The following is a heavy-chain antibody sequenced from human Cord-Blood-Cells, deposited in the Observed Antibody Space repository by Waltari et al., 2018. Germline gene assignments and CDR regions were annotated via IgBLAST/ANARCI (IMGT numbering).Heavy chain of an antibody. CDR2: INHSGST. D-gene: IGHD3-22*01. V-gene: IGHV4-34*01. J-gene: IGHJ4*02. Sequence: QVQLQQWGAGLLKPSETLSLTCAVYGGSFSGYYWSWIRQPPGKGLEWIGEINHSGSTNYTPSLKSRVTISVDTSKNQFSLKLSSVTAADTAVYYCARGGGLYYYDSSGFDYWGQGTLVTVSS. CDR1: GGSFSGYY. CDR3: ARGGGLYYYDSSGFDY.